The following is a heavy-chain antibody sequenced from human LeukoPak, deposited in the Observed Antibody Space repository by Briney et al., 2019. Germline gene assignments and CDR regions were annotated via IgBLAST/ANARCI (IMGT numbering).Heavy chain of an antibody. D-gene: IGHD3-22*01. CDR1: GGSFSGYY. V-gene: IGHV4-34*01. Sequence: PSETLSLTCAVYGGSFSGYYWSWIRQPPGKGLEWIGEINHSGSTNYNPSLKGRVTISVDTSKNQFSLKLSSVTAADTAVYYCARGLAPSYDSSGYYYGEYYFDYWGQGTLVTVSS. CDR3: ARGLAPSYDSSGYYYGEYYFDY. CDR2: INHSGST. J-gene: IGHJ4*02.